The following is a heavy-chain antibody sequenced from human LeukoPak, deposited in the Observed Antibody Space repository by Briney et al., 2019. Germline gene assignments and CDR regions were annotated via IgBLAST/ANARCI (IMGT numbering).Heavy chain of an antibody. D-gene: IGHD5-24*01. J-gene: IGHJ4*02. CDR2: ISVDGGST. Sequence: PGGSLRLSCAASGFTFDDYAMHWVRQAPGKGLEWVSLISVDGGSTYYADSVKGRFTISRVNSKNSLYLQMNSLRTEDTALYYCAKSRRWLQSYYFDYWGQGTLVTVSS. CDR1: GFTFDDYA. CDR3: AKSRRWLQSYYFDY. V-gene: IGHV3-43*02.